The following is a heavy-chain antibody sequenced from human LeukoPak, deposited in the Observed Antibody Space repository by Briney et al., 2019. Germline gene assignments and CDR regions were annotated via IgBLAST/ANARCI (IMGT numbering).Heavy chain of an antibody. CDR1: GGSISSLNW. CDR3: ARVKLERRNDFDY. V-gene: IGHV4-4*02. J-gene: IGHJ4*02. CDR2: INHSGST. Sequence: SETPSLTCVVSGGSISSLNWWSWVRQPPGKGLEWIGEINHSGSTNYNPSLKSRVTISVDTSKNQFSLKLSSVTAADTAVYYCARVKLERRNDFDYWGQGTLVTVSS. D-gene: IGHD1-1*01.